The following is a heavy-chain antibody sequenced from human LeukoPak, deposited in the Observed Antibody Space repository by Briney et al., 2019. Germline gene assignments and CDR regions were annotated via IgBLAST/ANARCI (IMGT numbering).Heavy chain of an antibody. D-gene: IGHD1-1*01. V-gene: IGHV4-4*07. CDR3: AIGPTHGGTFFEN. CDR2: IYASGAT. Sequence: SETLSLTCAVSGGSISSNYWNWVRQPAGKGLEWIGRIYASGATLYNPSLKSRGTMSVDASENHFSLKLTSVTAADTAIYYCAIGPTHGGTFFENWGQGILVTVSS. J-gene: IGHJ4*02. CDR1: GGSISSNY.